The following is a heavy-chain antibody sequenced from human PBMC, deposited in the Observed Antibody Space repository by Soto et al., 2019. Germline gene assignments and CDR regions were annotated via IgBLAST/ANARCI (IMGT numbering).Heavy chain of an antibody. CDR1: GGSISSGGYS. Sequence: QLQLQESGSGLVKPSQTLSLTCAVSGGSISSGGYSWSWIRQPPGKGLEWIGYIYHSGSTYYNPSLKSRVTISVDSSQNQFSLKLSSVTAADTAVYYCARAMITFGGVIVPWFDPWGQGTLVTVSS. J-gene: IGHJ5*02. CDR3: ARAMITFGGVIVPWFDP. CDR2: IYHSGST. V-gene: IGHV4-30-2*01. D-gene: IGHD3-16*02.